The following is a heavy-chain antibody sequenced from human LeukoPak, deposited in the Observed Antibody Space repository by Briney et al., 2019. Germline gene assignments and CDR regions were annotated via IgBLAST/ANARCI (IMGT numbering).Heavy chain of an antibody. Sequence: PSETLSLTCAVYGGSFSGYYWSWIRQPPGKGLEWIGEINHSGSTNYNPSLKSQVTISVDTSKNQFSLKLSSVTAADTAVYYCARGYPLLWFGELNYFDYWGQGTLVTVSS. J-gene: IGHJ4*02. CDR3: ARGYPLLWFGELNYFDY. CDR1: GGSFSGYY. D-gene: IGHD3-10*01. V-gene: IGHV4-34*01. CDR2: INHSGST.